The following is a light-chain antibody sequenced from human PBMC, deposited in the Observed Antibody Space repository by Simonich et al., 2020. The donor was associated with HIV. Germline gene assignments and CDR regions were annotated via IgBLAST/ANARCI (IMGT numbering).Light chain of an antibody. CDR2: GAS. CDR1: QSVSSN. V-gene: IGKV3-15*01. CDR3: QQYNNWPLTWT. Sequence: EIVMTQSPATLSVSPGERPTLSCRASQSVSSNLTWYQQKPGQAPRLLIYGASTRATSIPARFSGSGSGTEFTLTISSLQSEDFAVYYCQQYNNWPLTWTFGQGTKVEIK. J-gene: IGKJ1*01.